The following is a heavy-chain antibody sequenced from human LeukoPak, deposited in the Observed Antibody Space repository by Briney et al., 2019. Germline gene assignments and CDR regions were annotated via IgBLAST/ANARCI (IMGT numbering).Heavy chain of an antibody. Sequence: GGSLRLSCAASGFSFSSYAMSWVRQTPERGLEWVSSISTRGASTYCADSVKGRFTVSRDNSKDTLYLQMNSLTAEDTALYYCTSSFDYWGQGILVTVSS. CDR2: ISTRGAST. D-gene: IGHD2-2*01. V-gene: IGHV3-23*01. CDR3: TSSFDY. J-gene: IGHJ4*02. CDR1: GFSFSSYA.